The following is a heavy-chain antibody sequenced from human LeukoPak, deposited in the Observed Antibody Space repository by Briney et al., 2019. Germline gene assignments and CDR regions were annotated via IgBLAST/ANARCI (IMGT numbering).Heavy chain of an antibody. J-gene: IGHJ4*02. V-gene: IGHV3-23*01. CDR3: AKGGIAVAGPFDY. CDR2: ISGSGGST. D-gene: IGHD6-19*01. Sequence: PGGSLRLSCAASGFTFSSYAMSWDRQAPGKGLEWVSDISGSGGSTYYADSVKGWFAISRDNSKDTLYLQMNSLRAEDTAVYYCAKGGIAVAGPFDYWGQGTLVTVSS. CDR1: GFTFSSYA.